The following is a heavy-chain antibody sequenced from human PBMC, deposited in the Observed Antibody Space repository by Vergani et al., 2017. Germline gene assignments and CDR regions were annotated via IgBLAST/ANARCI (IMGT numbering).Heavy chain of an antibody. D-gene: IGHD3-3*01. CDR1: GYTFTSYG. CDR3: ARADSRDVWSCYDRRNWFDS. V-gene: IGHV1-18*01. Sequence: QVQLVQSGAEVKKPGASVKVSCKASGYTFTSYGISWVRQAPGQGLEWMGWISAYNGTKNYAPKLQGIVTMTTDTSTSSADRELRRLRSDDTAVYYCARADSRDVWSCYDRRNWFDSWGQGTLVTVSS. CDR2: ISAYNGTK. J-gene: IGHJ5*01.